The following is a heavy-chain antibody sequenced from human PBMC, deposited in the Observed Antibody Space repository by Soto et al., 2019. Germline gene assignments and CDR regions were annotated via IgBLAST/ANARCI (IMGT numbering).Heavy chain of an antibody. V-gene: IGHV3-30*18. Sequence: PGGSLRLSCAASGFTFSSYGMHWVRQAPGKGLEWVAVISYDGSNKYYADSVKGRFTISRDNSKNTLYLQMNSLRAEDTAVYYCAKEGYYGSGSYYTFDYWGQGTLVTVSS. CDR3: AKEGYYGSGSYYTFDY. CDR1: GFTFSSYG. D-gene: IGHD3-10*01. J-gene: IGHJ4*02. CDR2: ISYDGSNK.